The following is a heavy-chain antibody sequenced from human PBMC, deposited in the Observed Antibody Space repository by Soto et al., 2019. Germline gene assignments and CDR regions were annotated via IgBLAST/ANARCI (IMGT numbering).Heavy chain of an antibody. CDR2: IYYSGNT. CDR3: ARDSPQGGMDV. Sequence: TLSLTCTVSGGSISSGDYYWSWIRQSPGKGLEWIGYIYYSGNTYYNPSLKSRVTISLDTSKNQFSLKVSSVTAADTAVYYCARDSPQGGMDVWGQGTTVTVSS. J-gene: IGHJ6*02. V-gene: IGHV4-30-4*01. CDR1: GGSISSGDYY.